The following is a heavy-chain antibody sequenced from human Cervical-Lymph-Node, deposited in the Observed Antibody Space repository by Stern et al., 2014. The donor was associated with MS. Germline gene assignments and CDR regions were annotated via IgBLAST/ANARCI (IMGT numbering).Heavy chain of an antibody. CDR1: GFTFSLYA. V-gene: IGHV3-23*04. CDR3: AKEGIAVASFDY. CDR2: ISGTDSST. Sequence: EVQLVQSGGDLAQPGGSLRLSCAVSGFTFSLYAMSWVRQAPGKGLEWVSAISGTDSSTYYAETVKGRFTISRDNSKYTLYLQMNNLRGEDTAVYYCAKEGIAVASFDYWGQGTLVTVSS. D-gene: IGHD6-19*01. J-gene: IGHJ4*02.